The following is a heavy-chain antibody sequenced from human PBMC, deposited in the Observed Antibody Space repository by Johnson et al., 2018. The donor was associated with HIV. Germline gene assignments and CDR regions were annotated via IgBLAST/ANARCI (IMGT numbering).Heavy chain of an antibody. Sequence: VTLVESGGGVVRPGGSLRLSCAPSGFNFDDYGMSWVRQAPGKGLEWVSGINWNGDRTGYADSVKGRFTISRDKAKNTLYLQMNSLRAEDTAVYYCAREWLYGFDIWGQGTMVTVSS. D-gene: IGHD5-24*01. CDR1: GFNFDDYG. V-gene: IGHV3-20*04. CDR3: AREWLYGFDI. J-gene: IGHJ3*02. CDR2: INWNGDRT.